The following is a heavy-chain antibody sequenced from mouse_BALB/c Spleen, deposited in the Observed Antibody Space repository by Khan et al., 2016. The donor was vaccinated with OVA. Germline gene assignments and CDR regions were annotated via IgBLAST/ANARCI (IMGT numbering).Heavy chain of an antibody. Sequence: QVQLKESGPGLVQPSQSLSITCTVSGFSLNNYSIHWVRQSPGKGLEWLGVIWSAGSTDYNAAFISRLTINKDNSRSQVFFKMNSLQTNDTAIYYWARRGNDDGRGAVFAYGGQGTLVTVSA. CDR3: ARRGNDDGRGAVFAY. CDR1: GFSLNNYS. J-gene: IGHJ3*01. V-gene: IGHV2-2*02. CDR2: IWSAGST. D-gene: IGHD2-4*01.